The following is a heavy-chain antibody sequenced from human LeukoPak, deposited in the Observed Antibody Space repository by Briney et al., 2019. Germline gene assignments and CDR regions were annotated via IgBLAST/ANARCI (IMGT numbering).Heavy chain of an antibody. Sequence: GGSLRLSCAASGFTLSDYYMNWIRQAPGKGLEWISYISSSGSSTKYADSVKGRFTISRDNTKNSLYLQMTSLRADDTAVYYCASKGGYWGQGTLVTVSS. CDR2: ISSSGSST. V-gene: IGHV3-11*03. CDR1: GFTLSDYY. D-gene: IGHD2-15*01. J-gene: IGHJ4*02. CDR3: ASKGGY.